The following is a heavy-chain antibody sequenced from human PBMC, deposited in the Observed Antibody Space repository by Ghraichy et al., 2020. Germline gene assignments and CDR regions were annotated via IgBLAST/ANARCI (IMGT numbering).Heavy chain of an antibody. CDR3: AKGGEPPGGPIDY. CDR2: ISGSGGST. J-gene: IGHJ4*02. D-gene: IGHD3-16*01. CDR1: GFTFSSYA. V-gene: IGHV3-23*01. Sequence: GRSLRLSCAASGFTFSSYAMSWVRQAPGKGLEWVSAISGSGGSTYYADSVKGRFTISRDNSKNTLYLQMNSLRAEDTAVYYCAKGGEPPGGPIDYWGQGTLVTVSS.